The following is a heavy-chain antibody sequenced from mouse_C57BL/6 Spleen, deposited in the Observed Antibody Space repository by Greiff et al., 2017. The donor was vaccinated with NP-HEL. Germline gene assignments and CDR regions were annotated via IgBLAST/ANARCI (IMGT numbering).Heavy chain of an antibody. Sequence: QVVESGPGMVKPSQSLSLTCTVTGYSITSGYDWHWIRHFPGNKLEWMGYISYSGSTNYNPSLKSRISITHDTSKNHFFLKLNSVTTEDTATYYCARERYWGYFDYWGQGTTLTVSS. D-gene: IGHD1-1*01. CDR2: ISYSGST. CDR3: ARERYWGYFDY. V-gene: IGHV3-1*01. J-gene: IGHJ2*01. CDR1: GYSITSGYD.